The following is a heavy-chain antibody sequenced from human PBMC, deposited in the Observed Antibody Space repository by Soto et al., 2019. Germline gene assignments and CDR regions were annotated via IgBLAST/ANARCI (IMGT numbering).Heavy chain of an antibody. D-gene: IGHD6-25*01. CDR3: ARGRLCSGSATSDNYYRTDV. CDR1: GGSFSGYY. Sequence: SETLSLSCAVYGGSFSGYYWSWIRQPPGKGLEWIGEINHSGSTNYNPSLKRRVTISVDTSKNQFSLKLSSVTAADTAVYYCARGRLCSGSATSDNYYRTDVWGQATSVAV. V-gene: IGHV4-34*01. CDR2: INHSGST. J-gene: IGHJ6*01.